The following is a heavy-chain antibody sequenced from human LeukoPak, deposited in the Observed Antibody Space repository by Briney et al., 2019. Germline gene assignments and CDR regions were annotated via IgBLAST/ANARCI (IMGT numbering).Heavy chain of an antibody. D-gene: IGHD5-18*01. Sequence: PSETLSLTCTVSGGSISSYYWSWIRLPPGKGLEWIGYIYYSGATYYNPSLKSRVTISLDTSKNQFSLKLSSVTAADAAVYYCARAGYSYGTGYYFDYWGQGALVTVSS. CDR1: GGSISSYY. V-gene: IGHV4-59*01. CDR3: ARAGYSYGTGYYFDY. CDR2: IYYSGAT. J-gene: IGHJ4*02.